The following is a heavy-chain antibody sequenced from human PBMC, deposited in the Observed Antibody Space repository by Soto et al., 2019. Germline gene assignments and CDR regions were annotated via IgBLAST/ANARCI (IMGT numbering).Heavy chain of an antibody. Sequence: HVQLVESGGGLVEPGGSLRLSCAASGFSFSDYYVNWIRQAPGKGLEWISYTGRSLYPIYYADSVKGRFSISRDSAKKSVFLQMNSLRVEDTAVYYCARENRRFWNGYYRRYDYYGMDFWGRGTTVIVSS. J-gene: IGHJ6*02. CDR3: ARENRRFWNGYYRRYDYYGMDF. CDR2: TGRSLYPI. V-gene: IGHV3-11*01. CDR1: GFSFSDYY. D-gene: IGHD3-3*01.